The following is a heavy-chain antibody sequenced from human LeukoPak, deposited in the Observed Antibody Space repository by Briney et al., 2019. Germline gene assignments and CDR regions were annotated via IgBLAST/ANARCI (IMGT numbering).Heavy chain of an antibody. CDR3: ARALIGYYFDY. Sequence: PGGSLRLSCAASGFIFSSYRMNWVRQAPGKGLEWVSSVSNSGDDIHYADSVKGRFTISRDNPKNSLYLQMNSLRAEDTAVYYCARALIGYYFDYWGEGTLVTVSS. J-gene: IGHJ4*02. D-gene: IGHD2-8*01. V-gene: IGHV3-21*06. CDR2: VSNSGDDI. CDR1: GFIFSSYR.